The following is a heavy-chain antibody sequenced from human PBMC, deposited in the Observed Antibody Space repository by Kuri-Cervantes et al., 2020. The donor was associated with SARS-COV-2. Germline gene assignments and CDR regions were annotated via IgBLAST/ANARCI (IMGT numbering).Heavy chain of an antibody. D-gene: IGHD3-3*01. V-gene: IGHV3-30*18. CDR3: AKGLYYDFWSGYLSYYGIDV. CDR2: ISYDGSNK. CDR1: GFTFSSYG. J-gene: IGHJ6*02. Sequence: GESLKISCAASGFTFSSYGMHWVRQAPGQGLEWVAVISYDGSNKYYADSVKGRFTISRDNSKNTLYLQMNSLRAEDTAVYYCAKGLYYDFWSGYLSYYGIDVWGQGTTVTVSS.